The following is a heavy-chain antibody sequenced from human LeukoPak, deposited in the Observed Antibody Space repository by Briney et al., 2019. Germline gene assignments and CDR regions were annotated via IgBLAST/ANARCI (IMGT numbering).Heavy chain of an antibody. D-gene: IGHD6-25*01. CDR2: INQDGSDI. CDR1: GFTFNDFW. J-gene: IGHJ4*02. CDR3: ARSDLGSRY. V-gene: IGHV3-7*01. Sequence: GGSLRLSCMDSGFTFNDFWIIRVRQAPGKGLEWVANINQDGSDIYYVDSVKGRFTISRDNAKNSLYLQMNSLRAEDTAMYYCARSDLGSRYGGPVTLVTVSS.